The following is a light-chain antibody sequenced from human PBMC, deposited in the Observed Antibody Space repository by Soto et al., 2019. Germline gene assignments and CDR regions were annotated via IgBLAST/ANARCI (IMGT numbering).Light chain of an antibody. J-gene: IGLJ1*01. V-gene: IGLV2-14*01. CDR3: SSDTSSSTL. Sequence: QSVLTQPASVSGSPGQSITISCTGTSSDVGSYNYVSWYQQHPGKAPKLMIYEVSDRPSGISSRFSGSKSGNTASLTISGLQTEDEADYYCSSDTSSSTLFGTGTKLTVL. CDR2: EVS. CDR1: SSDVGSYNY.